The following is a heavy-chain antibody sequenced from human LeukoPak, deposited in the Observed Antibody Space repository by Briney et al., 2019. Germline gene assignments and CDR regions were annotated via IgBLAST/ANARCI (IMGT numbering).Heavy chain of an antibody. CDR1: GFTFSSYS. J-gene: IGHJ6*02. CDR2: SSSSSSYI. CDR3: ARGSIAVAGKGELRYYYYGMDV. Sequence: GGSLRLSCAASGFTFSSYSMNWVRQAPGKGLEWVSSSSSSSSYIYYADSVKGRFTISRDNAKNSLYLQMNSLRAEDTAVYYCARGSIAVAGKGELRYYYYGMDVWGQGTTVTVSS. V-gene: IGHV3-21*01. D-gene: IGHD6-19*01.